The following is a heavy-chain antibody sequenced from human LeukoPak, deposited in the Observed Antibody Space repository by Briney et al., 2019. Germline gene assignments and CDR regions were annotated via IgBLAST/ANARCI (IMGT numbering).Heavy chain of an antibody. V-gene: IGHV3-23*01. CDR2: ISGSGSNT. CDR3: AKDNPIEEVLALGPGD. J-gene: IGHJ4*02. Sequence: GGSLRLSCRVSGFRFGAYAMTWVRQPPGKGLEWVSTISGSGSNTYYADSVEGRFTISRDNSKNTLYLQMNSLRIEDTAVYYCAKDNPIEEVLALGPGDWGQGTLVTVSS. CDR1: GFRFGAYA. D-gene: IGHD3-3*02.